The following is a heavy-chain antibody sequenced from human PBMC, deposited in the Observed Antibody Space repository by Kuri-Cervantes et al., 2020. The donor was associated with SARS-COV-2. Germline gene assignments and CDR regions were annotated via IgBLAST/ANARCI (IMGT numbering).Heavy chain of an antibody. CDR2: IIAYNGNT. V-gene: IGHV1-18*01. Sequence: ASVKVSCKASGGTFSSYAISWVRQAPGQGLEWMGGIIAYNGNTNYAQNLQGRVTMTTDTSTSAAYMELRSLRPDDTAVYYCARAIVGALPGYWGQGTLVTVSS. CDR3: ARAIVGALPGY. CDR1: GGTFSSYA. D-gene: IGHD1-26*01. J-gene: IGHJ4*02.